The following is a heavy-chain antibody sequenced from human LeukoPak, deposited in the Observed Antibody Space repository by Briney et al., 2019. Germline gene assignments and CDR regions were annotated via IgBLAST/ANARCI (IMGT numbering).Heavy chain of an antibody. CDR1: GITVRNNY. D-gene: IGHD4-17*01. CDR2: IYSGGST. V-gene: IGHV3-66*01. Sequence: TGGSLRLSCAASGITVRNNYMIWVRQAPGKGLEWVSLIYSGGSTYYADSVKGRFTISRDNSKNTLYLQMNSLRAEDTAVYYCARDHGDSPRSWGQGTLVTVSS. J-gene: IGHJ4*02. CDR3: ARDHGDSPRS.